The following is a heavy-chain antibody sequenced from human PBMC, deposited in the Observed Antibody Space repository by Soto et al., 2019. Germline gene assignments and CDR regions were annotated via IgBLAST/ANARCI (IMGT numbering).Heavy chain of an antibody. CDR1: GYTFTNYG. J-gene: IGHJ4*02. CDR3: GSDQAMAQFDY. D-gene: IGHD5-18*01. V-gene: IGHV1-18*01. CDR2: INAYNGNT. Sequence: QVQLVQSGAEVKKPGASVKVSCKASGYTFTNYGISWVRQAPGQGLEWMGWINAYNGNTKYAQKLQGRVTMTTDTSTSTAQSGLRSLRSDDTAVYYGGSDQAMAQFDYWGQGTLVTVSS.